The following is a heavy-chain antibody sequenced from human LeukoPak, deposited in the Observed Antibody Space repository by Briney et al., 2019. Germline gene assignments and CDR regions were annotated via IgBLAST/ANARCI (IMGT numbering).Heavy chain of an antibody. CDR3: ARAGGVLGYFDY. J-gene: IGHJ4*02. CDR1: GGSISSYY. D-gene: IGHD3-10*01. V-gene: IGHV4-59*08. CDR2: IYYSGST. Sequence: SETLSLTCTVSGGSISSYYWSWIRQPPGKGLEWLGYIYYSGSTNYNPSLKSRVTILVDMSNNQFPLRLTSVTAADTAVYYCARAGGVLGYFDYWRQAALVTVSS.